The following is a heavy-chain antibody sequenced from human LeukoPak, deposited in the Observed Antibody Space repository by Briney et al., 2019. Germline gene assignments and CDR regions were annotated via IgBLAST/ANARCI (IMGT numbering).Heavy chain of an antibody. Sequence: ASVKVSCKASGYTFTGYYMHWVRQAPGQGLEWMGWINPNSGGTNYAQKFQGRVTMTRDTSISTAYMELNRLRSDDTAVYYCARDGRDYGDYDWFDPWGQGTLVTVSS. CDR3: ARDGRDYGDYDWFDP. V-gene: IGHV1-2*02. CDR1: GYTFTGYY. J-gene: IGHJ5*02. D-gene: IGHD4-17*01. CDR2: INPNSGGT.